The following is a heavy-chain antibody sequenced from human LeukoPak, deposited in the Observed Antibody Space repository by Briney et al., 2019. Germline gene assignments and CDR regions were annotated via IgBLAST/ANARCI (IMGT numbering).Heavy chain of an antibody. CDR1: GYSISSGNY. Sequence: PSETLSLTCAVSGYSISSGNYWGWIRQPPGRGRGGMGSIYHTGSTYYNPSLKSRVTISVDTSKNQFSLKLSSVTAADTAVYYCARVCIAAAGSWLNYYYYMDVWGKGTTVTVSS. V-gene: IGHV4-38-2*01. D-gene: IGHD6-13*01. CDR3: ARVCIAAAGSWLNYYYYMDV. CDR2: IYHTGST. J-gene: IGHJ6*03.